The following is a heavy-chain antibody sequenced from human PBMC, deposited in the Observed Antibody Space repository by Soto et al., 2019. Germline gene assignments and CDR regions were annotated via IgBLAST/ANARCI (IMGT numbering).Heavy chain of an antibody. Sequence: QVQLVESGGGVVQPGRSLRLSCAASGFTFSSYAMHWVRQAPGKGLEWVAVISYDGNNKYYADSVKGRFTISRDNSKNTLYLQMNSLRAEDTAVYYCATAGCEGGNCYTLVGLRYGMDVWGQGTTVTVSS. CDR2: ISYDGNNK. CDR3: ATAGCEGGNCYTLVGLRYGMDV. V-gene: IGHV3-30-3*01. D-gene: IGHD2-15*01. CDR1: GFTFSSYA. J-gene: IGHJ6*02.